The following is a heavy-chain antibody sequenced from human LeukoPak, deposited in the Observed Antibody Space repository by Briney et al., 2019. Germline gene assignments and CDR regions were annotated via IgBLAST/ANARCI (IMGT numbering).Heavy chain of an antibody. Sequence: SETLSLTCTVSGGSISSGDYYWRWIRQPPGKGLEWIAHIYYSGTTYYNPSLKSRVTISIDTSKNQFSLKLSSVTAADTAVYSCARDPKAAAATDSWGQGNLVTVSS. CDR1: GGSISSGDYY. J-gene: IGHJ5*01. CDR3: ARDPKAAAATDS. D-gene: IGHD6-13*01. CDR2: IYYSGTT. V-gene: IGHV4-30-4*01.